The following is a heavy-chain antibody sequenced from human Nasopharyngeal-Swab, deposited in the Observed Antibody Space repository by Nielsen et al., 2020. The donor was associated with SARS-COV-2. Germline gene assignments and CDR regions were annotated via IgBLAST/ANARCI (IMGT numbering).Heavy chain of an antibody. D-gene: IGHD3-3*01. V-gene: IGHV1-2*02. J-gene: IGHJ5*02. CDR1: GYSFMFYY. CDR3: AKDHDFWSGLTWFDP. CDR2: INPNSGGT. Sequence: ASVKVSCKASGYSFMFYYIHWVRQAPGQGFEWMGWINPNSGGTNYAQKFQGSVTMTTDSSITTAYMELSRLNSDDTAMYFCAKDHDFWSGLTWFDPWGQGTLVTVSS.